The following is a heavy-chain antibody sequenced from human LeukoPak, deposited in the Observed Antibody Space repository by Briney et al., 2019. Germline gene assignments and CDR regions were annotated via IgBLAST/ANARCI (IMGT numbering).Heavy chain of an antibody. J-gene: IGHJ4*02. Sequence: GGSLRLSCAASGFTFSSYSMNWVRQAPGKGLEWVSYISSSSSTIYYADSVKGRFTISRDNSKNTLYQQMNSLRAEDTAVYYCAKRPFDSSGWYIRFDYWGQGTLVTVSS. CDR3: AKRPFDSSGWYIRFDY. CDR2: ISSSSSTI. D-gene: IGHD6-19*01. V-gene: IGHV3-48*01. CDR1: GFTFSSYS.